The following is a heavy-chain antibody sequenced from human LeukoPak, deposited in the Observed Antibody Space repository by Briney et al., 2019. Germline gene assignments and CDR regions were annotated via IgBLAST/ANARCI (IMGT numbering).Heavy chain of an antibody. V-gene: IGHV3-21*01. J-gene: IGHJ4*02. Sequence: AGGSLRLSCAASGFTFSSYSMNWVRQAPGKGLEWVSSISSSSSYIYYADSVKGRFTISRDNAKNSLYLQMNSLRAEDTAVYYCARGHPKFEYGSSWYSAYPAGYYFDYWGQGTLVTVSS. CDR2: ISSSSSYI. CDR3: ARGHPKFEYGSSWYSAYPAGYYFDY. CDR1: GFTFSSYS. D-gene: IGHD6-13*01.